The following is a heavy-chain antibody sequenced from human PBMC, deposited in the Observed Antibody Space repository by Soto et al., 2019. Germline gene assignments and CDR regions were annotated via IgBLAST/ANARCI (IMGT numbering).Heavy chain of an antibody. Sequence: SETLSLTCTVSGGSISSGGYYWSWIRQHPGKGLEWIGYIYYSGSTYYNPSLKSRVTISVDTSKNQFSLKLSSVTAADTAVYYCARVYYGSGSPNWFDPWGQGILVTVSS. CDR2: IYYSGST. D-gene: IGHD3-10*01. J-gene: IGHJ5*02. CDR3: ARVYYGSGSPNWFDP. CDR1: GGSISSGGYY. V-gene: IGHV4-31*03.